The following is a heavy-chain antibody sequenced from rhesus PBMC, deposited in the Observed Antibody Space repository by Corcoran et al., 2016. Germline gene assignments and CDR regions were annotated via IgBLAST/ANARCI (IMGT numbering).Heavy chain of an antibody. CDR1: GFSISTSGMG. D-gene: IGHD2-39*02. V-gene: IGHV2-174*01. Sequence: QVTLKESGPALVKPTQTLTLTCTFSGFSISTSGMGVGWIRQPPGKALEWLELIYWDDDKYYNKALKSRLTSSKDTPKNKVVLTMTNMDPVDTATYYWARTHIVVVVSATGHFDYWGQGVLVTVSS. CDR3: ARTHIVVVVSATGHFDY. J-gene: IGHJ4*01. CDR2: IYWDDDK.